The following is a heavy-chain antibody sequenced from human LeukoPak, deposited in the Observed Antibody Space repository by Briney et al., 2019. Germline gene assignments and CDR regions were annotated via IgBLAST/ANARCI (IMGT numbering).Heavy chain of an antibody. CDR2: ISAYNGNT. D-gene: IGHD4-17*01. V-gene: IGHV1-18*01. CDR1: GYTFTSYG. CDR3: ARYVSLNDYGDGNYFDY. J-gene: IGHJ4*02. Sequence: VASVKVSCKASGYTFTSYGISWVQQAPGQGLEWMGWISAYNGNTNYAQKLQGRVTMTTDTSTSTAYMELRSLRSDDTAVYYCARYVSLNDYGDGNYFDYWGQGTLVTVSS.